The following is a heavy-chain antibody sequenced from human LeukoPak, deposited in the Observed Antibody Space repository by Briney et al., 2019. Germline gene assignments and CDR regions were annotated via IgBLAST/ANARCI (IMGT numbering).Heavy chain of an antibody. J-gene: IGHJ5*02. D-gene: IGHD3-22*01. Sequence: GGSLRLSCAASAFTFTSYCMSWVRQAPGKGLEWVANIKQGGSDKYYVDSVKGRFTISRDNAKNSLYLKMNRLRAEDTAVYYCARDRLAYYYDSSGYHALYNWFDPWGQGTLVTVSS. CDR1: AFTFTSYC. V-gene: IGHV3-7*01. CDR2: IKQGGSDK. CDR3: ARDRLAYYYDSSGYHALYNWFDP.